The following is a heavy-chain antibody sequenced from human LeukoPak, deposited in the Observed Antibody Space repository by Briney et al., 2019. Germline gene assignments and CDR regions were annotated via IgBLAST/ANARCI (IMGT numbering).Heavy chain of an antibody. Sequence: ASVKVSCKASGYTFTGYYMHWVRQAPGQGLEWMGWISAYNGNTNYAQKLQGRVTMTTDTSTSTAYMELRSLRSDDTAVYYCARDGLRFDWLPDYWGQGTLVTVSS. CDR1: GYTFTGYY. CDR2: ISAYNGNT. CDR3: ARDGLRFDWLPDY. J-gene: IGHJ4*02. D-gene: IGHD3-9*01. V-gene: IGHV1-18*04.